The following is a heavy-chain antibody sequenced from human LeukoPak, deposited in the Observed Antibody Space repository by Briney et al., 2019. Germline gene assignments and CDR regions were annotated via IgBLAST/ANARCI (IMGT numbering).Heavy chain of an antibody. CDR3: ARRAGAYSHPYDY. CDR1: GFTFSDYY. J-gene: IGHJ4*02. D-gene: IGHD4/OR15-4a*01. V-gene: IGHV3-11*01. CDR2: ISSSGSTI. Sequence: KPGGSLRLSCAASGFTFSDYYMSWIRQAPGKGLEWVSYISSSGSTIYYADSVKGRFTISRDNSKNTLYLQMNSLRAEDTAVYYCARRAGAYSHPYDYWGQGTLVTVSS.